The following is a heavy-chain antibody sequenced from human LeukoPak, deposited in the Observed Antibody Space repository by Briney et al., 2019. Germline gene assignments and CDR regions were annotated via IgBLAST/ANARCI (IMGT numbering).Heavy chain of an antibody. CDR3: ARDHEWRRLVATFDY. V-gene: IGHV3-30-3*01. Sequence: GGSLRLSCAASGFTFSSYAMHWVRQAPGKGLEWVGVISYDGNNQYYADYVKGRFSISRDNSKNTVYLQINSLRAEDTAVYYCARDHEWRRLVATFDYWGQGTLVTVSS. CDR2: ISYDGNNQ. CDR1: GFTFSSYA. J-gene: IGHJ4*02. D-gene: IGHD5-12*01.